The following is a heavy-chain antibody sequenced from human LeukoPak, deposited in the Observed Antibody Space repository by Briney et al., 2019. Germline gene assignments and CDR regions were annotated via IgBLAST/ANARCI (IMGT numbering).Heavy chain of an antibody. CDR1: GFTFSSYA. Sequence: GGSLRLSCAASGFTFSSYAMSWVRQAPGKGLEWVANIKVDGSEKYYVDSVKGRFTISRDNAKNSLYLQMNSLRAEDTAVYYCAKDRGVTNYWGQGTLVTVSS. V-gene: IGHV3-7*03. J-gene: IGHJ4*02. D-gene: IGHD4-17*01. CDR3: AKDRGVTNY. CDR2: IKVDGSEK.